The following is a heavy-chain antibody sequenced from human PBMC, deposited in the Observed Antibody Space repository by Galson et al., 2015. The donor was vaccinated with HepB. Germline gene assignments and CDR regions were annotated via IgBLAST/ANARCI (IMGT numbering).Heavy chain of an antibody. J-gene: IGHJ4*02. D-gene: IGHD3-10*01. V-gene: IGHV4-59*01. CDR3: ARVLMVRGVITLDY. CDR2: IYYSGST. Sequence: CTVSGGSISSYYWSWIRQPPGKGLEWIGYIYYSGSTNYNPSLKSRVTISVDTSKNQFSLKLSSVTAADTAVYYCARVLMVRGVITLDYWGQGTLVTVSS. CDR1: GGSISSYY.